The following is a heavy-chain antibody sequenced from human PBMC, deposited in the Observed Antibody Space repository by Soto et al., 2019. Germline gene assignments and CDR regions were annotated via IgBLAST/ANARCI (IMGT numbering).Heavy chain of an antibody. CDR3: ARGRIGYCSGGSCKGDAFDI. J-gene: IGHJ3*02. Sequence: QVQLQESGPGLVKPSQTLSLTCTVSGGSISSGDYYWSWIRQPPGKGLEWIGYIYYSGSTYYNPSLKSRVTISVDTSKNQFSLKLSSVTAADTAVYYCARGRIGYCSGGSCKGDAFDIWGQGTMVTVSS. CDR2: IYYSGST. D-gene: IGHD2-15*01. V-gene: IGHV4-30-4*01. CDR1: GGSISSGDYY.